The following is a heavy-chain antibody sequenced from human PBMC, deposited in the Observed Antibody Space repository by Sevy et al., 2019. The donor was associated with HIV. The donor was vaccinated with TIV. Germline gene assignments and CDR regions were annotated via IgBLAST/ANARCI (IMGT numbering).Heavy chain of an antibody. J-gene: IGHJ3*02. Sequence: GSLRLSCAASGFTFSSYSMNWVRQAPGKGLEWVSSISSSSSYIYYADSVKGRFTISRDNAKNSLYLQMNSLRAEDTAVYYCARDGYIVVVPAASSDDAFDIWGQGTMVTVSS. CDR1: GFTFSSYS. CDR2: ISSSSSYI. D-gene: IGHD2-2*01. CDR3: ARDGYIVVVPAASSDDAFDI. V-gene: IGHV3-21*01.